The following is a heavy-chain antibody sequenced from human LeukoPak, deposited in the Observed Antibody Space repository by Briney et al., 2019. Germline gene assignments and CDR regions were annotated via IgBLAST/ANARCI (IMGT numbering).Heavy chain of an antibody. Sequence: VASVKVSCKTSGYTFTNYGISWVRQAPGQGLEWMGWISPYNGNTIYAQKLQGRVTVTTDTSTSTAYMELRSLRSDDTAVYYCARVHSSYYDFWSGSNNWFDPWGQGTLVTVSS. D-gene: IGHD3-3*01. V-gene: IGHV1-18*01. CDR3: ARVHSSYYDFWSGSNNWFDP. CDR1: GYTFTNYG. CDR2: ISPYNGNT. J-gene: IGHJ5*02.